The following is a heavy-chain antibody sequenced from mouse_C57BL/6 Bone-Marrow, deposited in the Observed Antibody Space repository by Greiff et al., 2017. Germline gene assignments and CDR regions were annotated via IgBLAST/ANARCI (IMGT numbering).Heavy chain of an antibody. CDR2: IYPGDGDT. D-gene: IGHD6-5*01. V-gene: IGHV1-82*01. CDR3: ARFRLWNWYFDV. J-gene: IGHJ1*03. CDR1: GYAFSSSW. Sequence: QVQLKQSGPELVKPGASVKISCKASGYAFSSSWMNWVKQRPGKGLEWIGRIYPGDGDTNYNGKFKGKATLTADKSSSTAYMQLSSLTSEDSAVYFCARFRLWNWYFDVWGTGTTVTVSS.